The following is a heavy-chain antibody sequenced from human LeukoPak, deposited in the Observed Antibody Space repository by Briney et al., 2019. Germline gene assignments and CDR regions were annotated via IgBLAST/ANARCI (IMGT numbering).Heavy chain of an antibody. CDR1: GFTLSENN. J-gene: IGHJ4*02. CDR2: ISNDGNSK. V-gene: IGHV3-30-3*01. Sequence: PGGSLRLSCAASGFTLSENNVHWVRQAPGKGREWVALISNDGNSKDYADSVKGRFTLSGDNSKTTVYLQMNSLRAEDTAVYYCARDRSGFYSVDHWGQGTLVIVSS. D-gene: IGHD5-12*01. CDR3: ARDRSGFYSVDH.